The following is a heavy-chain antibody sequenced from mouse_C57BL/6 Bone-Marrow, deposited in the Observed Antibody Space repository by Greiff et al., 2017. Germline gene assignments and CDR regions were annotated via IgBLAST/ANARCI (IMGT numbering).Heavy chain of an antibody. CDR1: GFTFSSYA. D-gene: IGHD2-3*01. Sequence: EVKLQESGGGLVKPGGSLKLSCAASGFTFSSYAMSWVRQTPEKRLEWVATISDGGSYTYYPDNVKGRFTISRDNAKNNLYLQMSHLKSEDTAMYYCARDPDGGYVWFAYWGQGTLVTVSA. CDR2: ISDGGSYT. CDR3: ARDPDGGYVWFAY. V-gene: IGHV5-4*01. J-gene: IGHJ3*01.